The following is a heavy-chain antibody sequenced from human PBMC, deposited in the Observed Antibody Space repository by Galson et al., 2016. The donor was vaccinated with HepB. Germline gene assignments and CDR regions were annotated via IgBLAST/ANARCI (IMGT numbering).Heavy chain of an antibody. V-gene: IGHV3-74*01. Sequence: SLRLSCAASGFTFSSYWMHWVRQAPGKGLMWVSRISGDGNSTSYADSVKGRFTISRDNAKNTLYLQLNSLRGEDTAVYYCTRGVYSSSWLLYYGMDVWGQGTTVTVSS. D-gene: IGHD6-13*01. CDR1: GFTFSSYW. CDR2: ISGDGNST. CDR3: TRGVYSSSWLLYYGMDV. J-gene: IGHJ6*02.